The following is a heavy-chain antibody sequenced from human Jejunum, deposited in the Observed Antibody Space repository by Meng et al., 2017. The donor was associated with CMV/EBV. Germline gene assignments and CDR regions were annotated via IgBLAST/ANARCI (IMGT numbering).Heavy chain of an antibody. CDR1: GFTVSSNC. Sequence: EVQLVESGGGLIQPGGSLSLSCVVSGFTVSSNCMNWVRQAPGKGLEWVSVIYSGGSTYYADSVKGRFTISRDNSKNMLYLQMNSLRAEDTTVYYCARRDEGYGPFDYWGQGTLVTVSS. D-gene: IGHD3-10*01. V-gene: IGHV3-53*01. CDR3: ARRDEGYGPFDY. CDR2: IYSGGST. J-gene: IGHJ4*02.